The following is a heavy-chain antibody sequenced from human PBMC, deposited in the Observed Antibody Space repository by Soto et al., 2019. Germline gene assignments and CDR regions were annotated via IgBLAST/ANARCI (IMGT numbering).Heavy chain of an antibody. J-gene: IGHJ6*02. CDR1: GYSFTGYY. CDR3: ARELKPERPFHYYYYGMDV. V-gene: IGHV1-2*04. CDR2: INPNSGGT. Sequence: XSVKVPCKSTGYSFTGYYMHWVRQAPGQGLEWMGWINPNSGGTNYAQKFQGWVTMTRDTSISTAYMELSRLRSDDTAVYYCARELKPERPFHYYYYGMDVWGQGTTVTVSS.